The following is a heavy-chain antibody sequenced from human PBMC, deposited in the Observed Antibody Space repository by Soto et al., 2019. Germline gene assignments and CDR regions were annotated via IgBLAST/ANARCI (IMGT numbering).Heavy chain of an antibody. CDR3: ATSPRARDIVVVVAALGGFDY. CDR1: GYTLTELS. D-gene: IGHD2-15*01. V-gene: IGHV1-24*01. CDR2: FDPEDGET. J-gene: IGHJ4*02. Sequence: ASVKVSCKVSGYTLTELSVHWVRQAPGKGLEWMGGFDPEDGETIYAQKFQGRVTMTEDTSTDTAYMELSSLRSEDTAVYYCATSPRARDIVVVVAALGGFDYWGQGTLVTVSS.